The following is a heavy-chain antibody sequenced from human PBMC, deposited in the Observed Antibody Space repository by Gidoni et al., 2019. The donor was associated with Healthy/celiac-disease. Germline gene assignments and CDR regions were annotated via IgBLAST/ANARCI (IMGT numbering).Heavy chain of an antibody. V-gene: IGHV1-69*01. Sequence: QVPLVQSGAEVKKPWSSVKVSCKASGGTFSSYAISWVRQAPGQGLDWMGGIIPIFGTANYSQKFQGRFTITADESTSTAYMELSSLRSEDTAVYYCARLALYRSHNYGMDVWGQGTTVTVSS. J-gene: IGHJ6*02. CDR1: GGTFSSYA. CDR2: IIPIFGTA. D-gene: IGHD3-16*01. CDR3: ARLALYRSHNYGMDV.